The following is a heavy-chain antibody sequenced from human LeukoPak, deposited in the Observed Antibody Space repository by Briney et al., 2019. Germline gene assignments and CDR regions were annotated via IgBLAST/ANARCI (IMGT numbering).Heavy chain of an antibody. CDR2: TYYSEST. D-gene: IGHD5-18*01. CDR1: GGSISSSPYY. CDR3: ARSIELWHHFDY. Sequence: PSETLSLTCTVSGGSISSSPYYWGWIRQPPGKGLEWIGSTYYSESTYYNPSLKSRVTISVDTSKNQFSLKLSSVTAADTAVYYCARSIELWHHFDYWGQGTLVTVSS. J-gene: IGHJ4*02. V-gene: IGHV4-39*01.